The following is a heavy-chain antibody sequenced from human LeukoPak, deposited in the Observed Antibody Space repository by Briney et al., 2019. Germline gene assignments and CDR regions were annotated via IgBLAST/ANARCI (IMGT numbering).Heavy chain of an antibody. Sequence: PGRSLRLSCAASGFTFSSYAMHWVRQAPGKGLEWVAVISYDGSNKYYADSVKGRFTISRDNSKNTLCLQMNSLRAEDTAVYYCARDWVHYDSSGYSLIDYWGQGTLVTVSS. CDR3: ARDWVHYDSSGYSLIDY. D-gene: IGHD3-22*01. V-gene: IGHV3-30-3*01. CDR2: ISYDGSNK. J-gene: IGHJ4*02. CDR1: GFTFSSYA.